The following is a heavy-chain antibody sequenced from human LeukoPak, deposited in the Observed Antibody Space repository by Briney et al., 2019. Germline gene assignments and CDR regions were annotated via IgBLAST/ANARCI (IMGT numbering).Heavy chain of an antibody. CDR3: ARTPWGSSGWYWDDAFDI. D-gene: IGHD6-19*01. CDR2: ISYDGSNK. J-gene: IGHJ3*02. V-gene: IGHV3-30*04. CDR1: GFTFSSYA. Sequence: GGSLRLSCAASGFTFSSYAMHWVRQAPGKGLEWVAVISYDGSNKYYADSVKGRFTISRDNSKNTLYLQMNSLRAEDTAVYYCARTPWGSSGWYWDDAFDIWGQGTMVTVSS.